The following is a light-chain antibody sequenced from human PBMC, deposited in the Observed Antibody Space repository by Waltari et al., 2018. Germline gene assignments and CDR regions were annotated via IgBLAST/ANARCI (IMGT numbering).Light chain of an antibody. CDR2: DTS. V-gene: IGKV1-39*01. CDR3: QQSYTLPYT. CDR1: QTIYNS. J-gene: IGKJ2*01. Sequence: DIQMTQSPSPLSASVGDRVTITCRASQTIYNSLNWYQRKPGKAPKLLISDTSTLQSGVPSRFSGRGSGTEFTLTISRLQPEDFGTYYCQQSYTLPYTFGQGTKLDI.